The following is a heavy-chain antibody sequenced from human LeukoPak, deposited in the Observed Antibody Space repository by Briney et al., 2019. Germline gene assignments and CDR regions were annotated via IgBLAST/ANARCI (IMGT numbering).Heavy chain of an antibody. CDR1: GFTFDDYG. D-gene: IGHD6-13*01. V-gene: IGHV3-43*01. Sequence: GGSLRLSCAASGFTFDDYGMHWVRQAPGKGLEWVSLITWDGVTTYYADSVQGRFTISRDNSKNSLYLQMNGLRIEDTAFYFCAKERIPAPGKYWSSDPWGRGTRSLSPQ. CDR2: ITWDGVTT. J-gene: IGHJ2*01. CDR3: AKERIPAPGKYWSSDP.